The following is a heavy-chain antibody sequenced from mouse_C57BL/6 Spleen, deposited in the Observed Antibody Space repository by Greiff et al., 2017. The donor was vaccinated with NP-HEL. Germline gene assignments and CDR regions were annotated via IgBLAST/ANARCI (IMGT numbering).Heavy chain of an antibody. J-gene: IGHJ4*01. CDR3: ARREIYYDYLYAMDY. CDR1: GYTFTSYG. D-gene: IGHD2-4*01. V-gene: IGHV1-81*01. Sequence: QVQLQQSGAELARPGASVKLSCKASGYTFTSYGISWVKQRTGQGLEWIGEIYPRSGNTYYNEKFKGKATLTADKSSSTAYMELRSLTSEDSAVYFCARREIYYDYLYAMDYCGQGTSVTVSS. CDR2: IYPRSGNT.